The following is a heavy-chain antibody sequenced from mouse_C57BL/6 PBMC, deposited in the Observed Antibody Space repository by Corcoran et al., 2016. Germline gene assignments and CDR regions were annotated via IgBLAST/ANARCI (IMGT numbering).Heavy chain of an antibody. CDR1: GYTFTTYG. Sequence: QIQLVQSGPELKKPGETVKISCKASGYTFTTYGMSWVKQAPGKGLKWMGWINTYSGVPTYADDFKGRFAFSLETSASTAYLQINNLKNEDTATYFCARWGLDAMDYWGQGTSVTVSS. J-gene: IGHJ4*01. D-gene: IGHD2-4*01. CDR2: INTYSGVP. V-gene: IGHV9-3*01. CDR3: ARWGLDAMDY.